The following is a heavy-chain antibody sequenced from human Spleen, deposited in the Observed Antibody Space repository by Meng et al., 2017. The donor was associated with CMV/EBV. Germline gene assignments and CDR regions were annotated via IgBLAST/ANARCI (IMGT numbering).Heavy chain of an antibody. J-gene: IGHJ6*02. CDR3: ARDGLALTQQLVPYGMDV. D-gene: IGHD6-13*01. Sequence: ASVKVSCKASGYTFTGYYIHWVRQAPGQGLEWMGWINPDNGDTNYAQKFQGRVSMTRDTSISTAYMELRRVKSDDTAVYYCARDGLALTQQLVPYGMDVWGQGTTVTV. CDR1: GYTFTGYY. V-gene: IGHV1-2*02. CDR2: INPDNGDT.